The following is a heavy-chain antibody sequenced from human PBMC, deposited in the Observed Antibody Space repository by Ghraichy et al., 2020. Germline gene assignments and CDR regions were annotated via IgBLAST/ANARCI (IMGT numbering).Heavy chain of an antibody. D-gene: IGHD3-22*01. CDR3: ARKASSGYYYGWFDP. CDR2: ISSSGSTI. J-gene: IGHJ5*02. Sequence: GGSLRLSCAASGFTFSSYEMNWVRQAPGKGLEWVSYISSSGSTIYYADSVKGRFTISRDNAKNSLYLQMNSLRAEDTAVYYCARKASSGYYYGWFDPWGQGTLVTVSS. CDR1: GFTFSSYE. V-gene: IGHV3-48*03.